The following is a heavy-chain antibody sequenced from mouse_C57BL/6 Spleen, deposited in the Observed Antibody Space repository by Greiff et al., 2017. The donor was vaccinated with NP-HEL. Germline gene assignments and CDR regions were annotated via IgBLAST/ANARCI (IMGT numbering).Heavy chain of an antibody. V-gene: IGHV1-64*01. Sequence: VKLQQPGAELVKPGASVKLSCKASGYTFTSYWMHWVKQRPGQGLEWIGMIHPNSGSTNYNEKFKSKATLTVDKSSSTAYMQLSSLTSEDSAVYYCARSGTEAIDYWGQGTSVTVSS. CDR1: GYTFTSYW. CDR2: IHPNSGST. J-gene: IGHJ4*01. D-gene: IGHD3-1*01. CDR3: ARSGTEAIDY.